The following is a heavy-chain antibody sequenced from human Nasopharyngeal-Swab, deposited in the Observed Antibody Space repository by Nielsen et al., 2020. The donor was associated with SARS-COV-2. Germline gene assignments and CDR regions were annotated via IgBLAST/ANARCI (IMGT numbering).Heavy chain of an antibody. V-gene: IGHV4-34*01. CDR3: ASAKLIYDFWGGYGHLGFDY. D-gene: IGHD3-3*01. Sequence: SETLSLTCAVYGGSFSGYYWSWIRQSPGKGLEWIGEINHSGSTNYNPSLKSRVTISVDTSKNQFSLKLSSVTAADTAVYYCASAKLIYDFWGGYGHLGFDYWGQGTLVTVSS. CDR1: GGSFSGYY. CDR2: INHSGST. J-gene: IGHJ4*02.